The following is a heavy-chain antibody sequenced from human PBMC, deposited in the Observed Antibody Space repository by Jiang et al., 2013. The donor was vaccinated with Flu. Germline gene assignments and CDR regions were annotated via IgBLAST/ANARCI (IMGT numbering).Heavy chain of an antibody. CDR2: TYYRSRWYT. V-gene: IGHV6-1*01. Sequence: SQTLSLTCAITGDSVSSKATAWNWIRQSPSRGLEWLGRTYYRSRWYTDYAVFVESRITINPDTSKNQFSLQLNSVTPEDTAVYYCASNWESYFDYWGQGTLVTVSS. J-gene: IGHJ4*02. D-gene: IGHD7-27*01. CDR1: GDSVSSKATA. CDR3: ASNWESYFDY.